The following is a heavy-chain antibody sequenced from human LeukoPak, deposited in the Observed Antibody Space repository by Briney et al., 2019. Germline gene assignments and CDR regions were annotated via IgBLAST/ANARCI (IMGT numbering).Heavy chain of an antibody. CDR1: GFTFSSYA. J-gene: IGHJ4*02. D-gene: IGHD3-10*01. Sequence: GGSLRLSCAASGFTFSSYAMSWVRQAPGKGLEWVSAISGSGGSTYYADSVTGRFTIYRDNSKNTLDLQMNSLRAEDTAVYYCAKYYYGSGSSDFDYWGQGTLVTVSS. V-gene: IGHV3-23*01. CDR2: ISGSGGST. CDR3: AKYYYGSGSSDFDY.